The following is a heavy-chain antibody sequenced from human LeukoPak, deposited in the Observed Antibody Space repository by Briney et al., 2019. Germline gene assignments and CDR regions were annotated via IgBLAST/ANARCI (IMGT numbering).Heavy chain of an antibody. CDR1: GYTFTGYY. Sequence: ASVKVSCKASGYTFTGYYMHWVRQAPGQGLEWMGWINPNSGGTNYAQKFQGWVTMTRDTSISTAYMELSRPRSDDTAVYYCARSPTVVPAAVISDYWGQGTLVTVSS. D-gene: IGHD2-2*01. V-gene: IGHV1-2*04. J-gene: IGHJ4*02. CDR2: INPNSGGT. CDR3: ARSPTVVPAAVISDY.